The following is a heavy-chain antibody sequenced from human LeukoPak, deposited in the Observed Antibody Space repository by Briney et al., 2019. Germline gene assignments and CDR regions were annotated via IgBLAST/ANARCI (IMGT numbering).Heavy chain of an antibody. CDR3: ARVGNGDYVVDY. D-gene: IGHD4-17*01. CDR2: ISGSGGNT. Sequence: GGSLRLSCAASGFTFSSYAMSWVRQAPGKGLEWVSAISGSGGNTYYADSVKGRFTISRDNSKNTLYLQMNSLRAEDTAVYYCARVGNGDYVVDYWGQGTLVTVSS. J-gene: IGHJ4*02. V-gene: IGHV3-23*01. CDR1: GFTFSSYA.